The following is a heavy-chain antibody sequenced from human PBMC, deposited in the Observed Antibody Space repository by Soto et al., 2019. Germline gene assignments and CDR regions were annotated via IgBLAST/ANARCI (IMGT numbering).Heavy chain of an antibody. D-gene: IGHD3-10*01. CDR1: GYTFTGYY. CDR3: ARRSGSGSYRRYYYYYGMDV. V-gene: IGHV1-2*02. Sequence: GASVKVSWKASGYTFTGYYMHWVRQAPGRGLEWMGWINPNSGGTNYAQKFQGRVTMTRDTSISTAYMELSRLRSDDTAVYYCARRSGSGSYRRYYYYYGMDVWGQGTTVTVSS. J-gene: IGHJ6*02. CDR2: INPNSGGT.